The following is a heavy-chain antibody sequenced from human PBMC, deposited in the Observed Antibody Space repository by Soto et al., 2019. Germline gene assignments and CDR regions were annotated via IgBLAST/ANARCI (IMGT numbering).Heavy chain of an antibody. Sequence: EVQLLESGGGLVQPGGSLRLSCAASGFTFSSYAMSWVRQAPGKGLEWVSAISGSGGSTYYADSVKGRFTISRDNSKNTLYLQMNSLRAEDTAVYYCAKDPNTRVGSSSYPCDYWGQGTLVTVSS. D-gene: IGHD6-13*01. CDR3: AKDPNTRVGSSSYPCDY. V-gene: IGHV3-23*01. CDR1: GFTFSSYA. CDR2: ISGSGGST. J-gene: IGHJ4*02.